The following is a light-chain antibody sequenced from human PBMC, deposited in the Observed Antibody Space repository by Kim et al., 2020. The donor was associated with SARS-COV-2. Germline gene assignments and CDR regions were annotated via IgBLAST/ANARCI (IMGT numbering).Light chain of an antibody. CDR2: AAS. CDR3: QQSYSTPRT. Sequence: DIQMTQSPPSLSASVGDRVIITCRASQSISSYLNWYQQKPGKAPKLLIYAASSLQSGVPSRFSGSGSGTDFTLTISSLQPEDFATYYCQQSYSTPRTFGQGTKVDIK. V-gene: IGKV1-39*01. J-gene: IGKJ1*01. CDR1: QSISSY.